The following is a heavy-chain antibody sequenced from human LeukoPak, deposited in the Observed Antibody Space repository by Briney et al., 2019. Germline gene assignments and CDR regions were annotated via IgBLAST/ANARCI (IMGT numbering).Heavy chain of an antibody. J-gene: IGHJ5*02. CDR2: ISDSGDKT. D-gene: IGHD3-10*01. CDR3: ARPLMYYYGSETYFWFDP. V-gene: IGHV3-23*01. CDR1: GFTFSSHG. Sequence: TGGSLRLSCAASGFTFSSHGMSWVRQAPGKGLEWVSGISDSGDKTHNADSVKGRFTISRDNSKSTLYLQMNSLRAEDTAVYYCARPLMYYYGSETYFWFDPWGQGTLVTVSS.